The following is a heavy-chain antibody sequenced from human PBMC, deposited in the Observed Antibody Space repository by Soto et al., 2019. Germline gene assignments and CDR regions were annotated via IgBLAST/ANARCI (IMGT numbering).Heavy chain of an antibody. V-gene: IGHV3-30*18. J-gene: IGHJ4*02. CDR2: VSHDGLAQ. D-gene: IGHD1-1*01. Sequence: SLRLSCEDSVFTFSRYGMHWIRQAPGMGLEWVAVVSHDGLAQYYGDSVMGRFTISRDNSQNTLYLQMNSLRTEDTAIYYCAKETIQVGGPNYFDYWGQGALVTVS. CDR3: AKETIQVGGPNYFDY. CDR1: VFTFSRYG.